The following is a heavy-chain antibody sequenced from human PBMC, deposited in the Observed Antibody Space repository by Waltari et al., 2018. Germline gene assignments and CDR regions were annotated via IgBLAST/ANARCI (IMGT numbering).Heavy chain of an antibody. D-gene: IGHD2-15*01. V-gene: IGHV4-34*01. J-gene: IGHJ4*02. CDR1: GGSFSGYY. CDR3: ARGYCSGGSCPPNY. Sequence: QVQLQQWGAGLLKPSEPLSLTCAVYGGSFSGYYWSWIRQPPGKGLEWIGEINHSGSTNYNPSLKSRVTISVDTSKNQFSLKLSSVTAADTAVYYCARGYCSGGSCPPNYWGQGTLVTVSS. CDR2: INHSGST.